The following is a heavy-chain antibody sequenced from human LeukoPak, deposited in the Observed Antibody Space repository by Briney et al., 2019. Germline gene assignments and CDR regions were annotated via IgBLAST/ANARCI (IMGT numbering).Heavy chain of an antibody. CDR2: INPNSGGT. D-gene: IGHD5-24*01. CDR3: ARSTVEMAVPTLNY. V-gene: IGHV1-2*02. J-gene: IGHJ4*02. Sequence: GASVKVSCKASGYTFTGYYMHWVRQAPGQGLEWMGWINPNSGGTNYAQKFQGRVTMTRDTSISTAYMELSRLRSDDTAVYYCARSTVEMAVPTLNYWGQGTLVTVSS. CDR1: GYTFTGYY.